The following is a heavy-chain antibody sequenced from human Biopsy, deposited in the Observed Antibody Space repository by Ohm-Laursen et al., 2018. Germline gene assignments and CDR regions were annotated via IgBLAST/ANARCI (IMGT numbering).Heavy chain of an antibody. CDR3: ALGGGSYVNFDY. V-gene: IGHV4-4*07. CDR1: GGSLSSYS. CDR2: IYTSGIT. D-gene: IGHD1-26*01. Sequence: GTLSLTCTVSGGSLSSYSWSWIRQPAGKGLEWIGQIYTSGITNYNPSLKSRVTMSVDTPKNKFSLRVSSVTAADTAVYYCALGGGSYVNFDYWGQGTLVTVSS. J-gene: IGHJ4*02.